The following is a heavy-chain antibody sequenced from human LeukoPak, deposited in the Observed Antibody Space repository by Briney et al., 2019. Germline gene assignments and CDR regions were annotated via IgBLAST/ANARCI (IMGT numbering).Heavy chain of an antibody. CDR1: GYTLTELS. J-gene: IGHJ6*02. CDR3: ATDRGMYQLLYYGMDV. D-gene: IGHD2-2*01. Sequence: GASVKVSCKVSGYTLTELSMHWVRQAPGKGLEWMGGFDPEDGETIYAQKFQGRVTMTEDTSTDTVYMELSSLRSEDTAVYYCATDRGMYQLLYYGMDVWGQGTTVTVSS. V-gene: IGHV1-24*01. CDR2: FDPEDGET.